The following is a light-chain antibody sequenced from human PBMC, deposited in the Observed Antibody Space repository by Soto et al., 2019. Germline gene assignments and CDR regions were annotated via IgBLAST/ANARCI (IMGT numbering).Light chain of an antibody. J-gene: IGKJ4*01. Sequence: EIVLTQSPGTLSLPPGERATLSCRASQSVSSSYLAWYQQKPGQAPRLLIYGASSRATGIPDRFSGSGSGTDFTLTISRLEPEDFAVYYCQQYGSSPPPFGGGTKVEIK. CDR3: QQYGSSPPP. CDR1: QSVSSSY. V-gene: IGKV3-20*01. CDR2: GAS.